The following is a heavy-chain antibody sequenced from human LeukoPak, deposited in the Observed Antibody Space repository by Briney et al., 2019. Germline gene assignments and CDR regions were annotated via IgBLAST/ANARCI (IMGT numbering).Heavy chain of an antibody. D-gene: IGHD1-26*01. Sequence: ASVKVSCKASGGTFSSYAISWVRQAPGQGLEWMGGIIPIFGTANYAQKFQGRVTITADESTSTAYMELSSLRSEDKAVYYCARGGGYSGSYLDWFDPWGQGTLVTVSS. CDR3: ARGGGYSGSYLDWFDP. CDR1: GGTFSSYA. CDR2: IIPIFGTA. V-gene: IGHV1-69*13. J-gene: IGHJ5*02.